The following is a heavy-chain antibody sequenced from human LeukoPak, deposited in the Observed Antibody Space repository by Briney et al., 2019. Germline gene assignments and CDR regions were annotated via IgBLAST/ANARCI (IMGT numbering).Heavy chain of an antibody. V-gene: IGHV3-74*01. CDR3: AREQIYYSDY. CDR2: IKTDGSST. Sequence: GGSRRLSCAASGFTFSSYWMHWVRQAPGKGLVWVSRIKTDGSSTSYADSVKGRFTISRDNAKNTLYLQMNSLRAEDTAVYYCAREQIYYSDYWGQGTLVAVSS. CDR1: GFTFSSYW. J-gene: IGHJ4*02.